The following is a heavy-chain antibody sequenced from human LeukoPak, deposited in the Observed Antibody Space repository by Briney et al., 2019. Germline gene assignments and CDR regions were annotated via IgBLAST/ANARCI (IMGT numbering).Heavy chain of an antibody. CDR2: IYYSGST. J-gene: IGHJ6*03. CDR3: ASENYDILTGYYMDV. Sequence: SETLSLTCTVSGGSIRGYYWSWIRQPPGKGLEWIGYIYYSGSTNYNPSLKSRVTISVDTSKNQFSLKLSSVTAADTAVYYCASENYDILTGYYMDVWGKGTTVTISS. CDR1: GGSIRGYY. V-gene: IGHV4-59*08. D-gene: IGHD3-9*01.